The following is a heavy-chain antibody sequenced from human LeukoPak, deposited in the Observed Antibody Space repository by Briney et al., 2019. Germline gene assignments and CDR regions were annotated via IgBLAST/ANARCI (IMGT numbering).Heavy chain of an antibody. D-gene: IGHD6-19*01. CDR3: ATRGAGPYFDC. V-gene: IGHV1-24*01. CDR2: FDPEDGET. J-gene: IGHJ4*02. Sequence: GASVKVSCKVSGYTLTELSMHWVRQAPGKGREWMGGFDPEDGETIYAQKFQGRVTMTEDTSTDTAYMELSSLGSEDTAVYYCATRGAGPYFDCWGQGTLVAVSS. CDR1: GYTLTELS.